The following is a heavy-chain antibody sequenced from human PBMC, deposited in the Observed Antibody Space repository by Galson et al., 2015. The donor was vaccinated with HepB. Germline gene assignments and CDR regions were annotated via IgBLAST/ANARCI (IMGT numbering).Heavy chain of an antibody. D-gene: IGHD6-19*01. V-gene: IGHV4-4*07. CDR1: GGSISDNY. J-gene: IGHJ4*02. CDR2: IYPSGST. CDR3: ARDPPYSFGWYFDC. Sequence: ETLSLTCTVSGGSISDNYWSWIRQPAGKGLEWIGRIYPSGSTYYNPSLMSRVTMSADTSKNQLSLNLNSVIAADTAVYYCARDPPYSFGWYFDCWGQGTLVTVSS.